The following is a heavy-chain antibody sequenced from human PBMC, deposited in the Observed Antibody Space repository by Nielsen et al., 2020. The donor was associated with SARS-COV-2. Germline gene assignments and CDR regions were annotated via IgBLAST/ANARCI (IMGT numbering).Heavy chain of an antibody. CDR3: AKGDGDSWSPLLYLDS. V-gene: IGHV3-7*05. Sequence: GESLKISCAASGFTFSSYWMSWVRQAPGKGLEWVANIKQDGSEKYYVDSVKGRFTISRDNSRNTLYLQVNSLRAEDTAVYYCAKGDGDSWSPLLYLDSWGQGTLLTVSS. D-gene: IGHD6-13*01. CDR2: IKQDGSEK. J-gene: IGHJ4*02. CDR1: GFTFSSYW.